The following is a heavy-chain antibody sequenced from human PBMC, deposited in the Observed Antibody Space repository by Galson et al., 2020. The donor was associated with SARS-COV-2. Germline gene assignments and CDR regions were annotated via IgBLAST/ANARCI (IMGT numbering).Heavy chain of an antibody. CDR3: ARDPAVIAAAGLTAYYNAFDI. CDR1: GGTFSSYA. CDR2: IIPIFGTA. Sequence: KISCKASGGTFSSYAISWVRQAPGQGLEWMGGIIPIFGTANYAQKFQGRVTITADESTSTAYMELSSLRSEDTAVYYCARDPAVIAAAGLTAYYNAFDIWGQGTMVTVSS. D-gene: IGHD6-13*01. V-gene: IGHV1-69*01. J-gene: IGHJ3*02.